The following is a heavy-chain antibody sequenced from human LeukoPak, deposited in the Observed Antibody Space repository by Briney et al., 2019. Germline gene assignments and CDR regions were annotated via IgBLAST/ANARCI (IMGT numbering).Heavy chain of an antibody. CDR3: AKDPRPNYYGSGSYFGWFDP. J-gene: IGHJ5*02. CDR1: GFTFADYA. CDR2: INWNSGSI. V-gene: IGHV3-9*01. Sequence: GGSLTLSCAASGFTFADYAMHWVRQAPGKGLEWLSGINWNSGSIGYADSVKGRFTISRDNAKNSLYLQMNSLRAEDTALYYCAKDPRPNYYGSGSYFGWFDPWGQGSLVTVSS. D-gene: IGHD3-10*01.